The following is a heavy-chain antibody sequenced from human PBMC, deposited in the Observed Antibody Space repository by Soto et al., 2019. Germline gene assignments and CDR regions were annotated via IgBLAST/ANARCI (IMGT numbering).Heavy chain of an antibody. CDR3: ARGIYDRGVGNWFDP. D-gene: IGHD3-22*01. J-gene: IGHJ5*02. CDR1: GGSISSGGYY. V-gene: IGHV4-31*03. Sequence: QVQLQESGPGLVKPSQTLPLTCTVSGGSISSGGYYWSWIRQHPGKGLEWIGYIYYSGSTYYNPSLKSRVTIAVDTSKNQFSLKLSSVTAADTAVYYCARGIYDRGVGNWFDPWGQGTLVTVSS. CDR2: IYYSGST.